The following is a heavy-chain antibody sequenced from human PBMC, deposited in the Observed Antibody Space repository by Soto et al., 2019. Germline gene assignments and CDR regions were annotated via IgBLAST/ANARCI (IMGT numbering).Heavy chain of an antibody. CDR1: GGSISSYY. CDR3: AREQYYYDSSGYRNWFDP. D-gene: IGHD3-22*01. CDR2: IYYSGST. Sequence: PSETLSLTCTGSGGSISSYYWSWIRQPPGKGLEWIGYIYYSGSTNYNPSLKSRVTISVDTSKNQFSLKLSSVTAADTAVYYCAREQYYYDSSGYRNWFDPWGQGTLVTVSS. V-gene: IGHV4-59*01. J-gene: IGHJ5*02.